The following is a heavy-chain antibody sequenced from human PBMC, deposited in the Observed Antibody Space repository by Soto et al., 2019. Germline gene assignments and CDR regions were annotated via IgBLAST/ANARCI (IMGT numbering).Heavy chain of an antibody. CDR3: ATSPEGFCSSSSCPSH. CDR2: IKQDGSET. D-gene: IGHD2-2*01. V-gene: IGHV3-7*01. J-gene: IGHJ4*02. CDR1: GFTFSNYW. Sequence: GGSLRLSCAASGFTFSNYWMSWVRQAPGKGLEWVANIKQDGSETYYVDSVKGRFTISRDNAKNSLFLQMNSLRAEDTAVYYCATSPEGFCSSSSCPSHWGQGT.